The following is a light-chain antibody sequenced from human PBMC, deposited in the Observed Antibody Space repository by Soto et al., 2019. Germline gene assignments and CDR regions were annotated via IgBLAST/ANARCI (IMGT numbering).Light chain of an antibody. V-gene: IGKV3-11*01. Sequence: EVVVTQSPATLSLSPGERAPLSCRASESIGNYLAWYQQKLGQAPKHLIYDASHRAIGIPGRFSGDGSGTGCTLSISSLEPEDFAVYYCQGRRDWPPGLTFGGGTKVESK. CDR1: ESIGNY. CDR2: DAS. J-gene: IGKJ4*01. CDR3: QGRRDWPPGLT.